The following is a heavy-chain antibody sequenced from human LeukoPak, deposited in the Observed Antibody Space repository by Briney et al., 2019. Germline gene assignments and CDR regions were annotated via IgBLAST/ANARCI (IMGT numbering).Heavy chain of an antibody. CDR1: GFTFSSYA. CDR2: ISSSGGST. V-gene: IGHV3-23*01. D-gene: IGHD2-2*02. Sequence: GGSLRLSCAASGFTFSSYAMSWVHQAPGKGLEWVSAISSSGGSTYYADSVKGRFTISRDNSKNTLYLQMNSLRAEDTAVYYCAKDRRHCSSTSCDIGGTFDYWGQGTPVTVSS. J-gene: IGHJ4*02. CDR3: AKDRRHCSSTSCDIGGTFDY.